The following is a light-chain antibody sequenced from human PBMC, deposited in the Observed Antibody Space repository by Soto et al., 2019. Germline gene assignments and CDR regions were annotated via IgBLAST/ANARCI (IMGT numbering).Light chain of an antibody. CDR3: QHYDRSPPVT. CDR2: GAS. Sequence: EIVLKQSPGTLSLSTGEGATLSCRASQSINSFLAWYQQRRGQAPRLLIHGASNRATGIPDRFSGSGSGTDFTLTISRLEPEDFAVYYCQHYDRSPPVTFGQGALLEVK. V-gene: IGKV3-20*01. J-gene: IGKJ5*01. CDR1: QSINSF.